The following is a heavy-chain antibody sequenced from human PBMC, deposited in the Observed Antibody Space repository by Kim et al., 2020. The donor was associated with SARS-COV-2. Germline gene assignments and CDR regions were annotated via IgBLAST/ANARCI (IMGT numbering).Heavy chain of an antibody. V-gene: IGHV3-48*03. Sequence: GGSLRLSCAASGFTFSSYEMNWVRQAPGKGLEWVSYISSSGSTISYSDSVKGRFIISRDNCMHSLYLQMNSLRAEETAVYYCARDPEKLTVTVLLYVCRQGTTVTAS. D-gene: IGHD3-22*01. J-gene: IGHJ6*01. CDR2: ISSSGSTI. CDR3: ARDPEKLTVTVLLYV. CDR1: GFTFSSYE.